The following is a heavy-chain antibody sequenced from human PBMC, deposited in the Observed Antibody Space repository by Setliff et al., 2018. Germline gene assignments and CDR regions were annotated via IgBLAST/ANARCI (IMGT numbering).Heavy chain of an antibody. CDR1: GGSISSGGYY. V-gene: IGHV4-31*03. Sequence: SETLSLTCTVSGGSISSGGYYWSWIRQHPGKGLEWIGYIYHSGSTSYNPSLKSRVTISVDTSKNQFSLRLTSVTAADAAVYFCARDGCNSTSCYGYYMDVWAKGTTVTVSS. CDR2: IYHSGST. J-gene: IGHJ6*03. CDR3: ARDGCNSTSCYGYYMDV. D-gene: IGHD2-2*01.